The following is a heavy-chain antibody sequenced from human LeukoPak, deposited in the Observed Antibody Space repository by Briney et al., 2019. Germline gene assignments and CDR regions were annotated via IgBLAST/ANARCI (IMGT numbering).Heavy chain of an antibody. D-gene: IGHD1-26*01. J-gene: IGHJ5*02. Sequence: GGSLRLSCAASGFTFSSYAMSWVRQAPGKGLEWVSLISGSGDSTYYADSVKGRFTISRDNSKNTLYLQMNSLRAEDTALYYCAKKTDSGSPGGFDPWGQGTLVTVSS. V-gene: IGHV3-23*01. CDR3: AKKTDSGSPGGFDP. CDR1: GFTFSSYA. CDR2: ISGSGDST.